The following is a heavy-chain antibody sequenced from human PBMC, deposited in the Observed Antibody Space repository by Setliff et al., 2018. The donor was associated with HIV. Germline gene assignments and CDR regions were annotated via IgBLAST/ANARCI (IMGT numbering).Heavy chain of an antibody. Sequence: GASVKVSCKASGFTFTNSAVQWVRQALGQRLEWIGWIVVGSGNKNYAQKFQERVTITRDMSTSRAYMELSGLRTEDTAVYYCAAEHQTGTTSYDAFDIWGQGTVVTVSS. V-gene: IGHV1-58*01. D-gene: IGHD1-7*01. CDR3: AAEHQTGTTSYDAFDI. CDR2: IVVGSGNK. J-gene: IGHJ3*02. CDR1: GFTFTNSA.